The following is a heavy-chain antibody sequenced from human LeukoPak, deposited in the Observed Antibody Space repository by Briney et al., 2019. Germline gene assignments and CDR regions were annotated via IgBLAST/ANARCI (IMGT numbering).Heavy chain of an antibody. CDR3: ARGDDISPGRVLAY. CDR1: AFTFSKHP. CDR2: INERGDIT. J-gene: IGHJ4*02. D-gene: IGHD3-9*01. V-gene: IGHV3-23*01. Sequence: GGSLRLSCVASAFTFSKHPMSWVRQAPGNGLELVSAINERGDITKYADSVMRRFTISRDNSKNTLYLQMNSLRAEDTAVYYCARGDDISPGRVLAYWGRGTLVTVSS.